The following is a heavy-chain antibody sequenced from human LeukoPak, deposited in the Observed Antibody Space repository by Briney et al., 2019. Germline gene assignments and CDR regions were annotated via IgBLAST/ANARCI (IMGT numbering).Heavy chain of an antibody. D-gene: IGHD6-19*01. J-gene: IGHJ4*02. CDR2: ISGRGGST. V-gene: IGHV3-23*01. CDR1: GFTFSSYA. CDR3: ARDRGSGWHTFDF. Sequence: GGSLRLSCVASGFTFSSYAMNWVRQAPGKGLEWVSVISGRGGSTYYADSVKGRFTISRDNAKNSLYLQMNSLRAEDTAVYYCARDRGSGWHTFDFWGQGTLVTVSS.